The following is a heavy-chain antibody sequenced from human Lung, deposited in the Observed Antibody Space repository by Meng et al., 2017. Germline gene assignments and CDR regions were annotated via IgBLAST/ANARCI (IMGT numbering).Heavy chain of an antibody. CDR1: GFTFGNAW. CDR2: IKSKTDGGTT. V-gene: IGHV3-15*01. Sequence: GESLKISCAASGFTFGNAWMSWVRQAPGKGLEWVGRIKSKTDGGTTDYAAPVKGRFTISRDDSKNTLYLQMNSLKTADTAVYYCTTDSEQWLLPFDYWGQGTLVTVSS. CDR3: TTDSEQWLLPFDY. D-gene: IGHD6-19*01. J-gene: IGHJ4*02.